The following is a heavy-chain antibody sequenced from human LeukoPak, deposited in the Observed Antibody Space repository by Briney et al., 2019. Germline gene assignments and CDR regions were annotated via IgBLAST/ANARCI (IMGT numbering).Heavy chain of an antibody. D-gene: IGHD2-15*01. V-gene: IGHV1-2*06. J-gene: IGHJ6*02. CDR1: GYTFTGYY. Sequence: ATVKVSCKASGYTFTGYYMHWVRQAPGQGLEWMGRINPNSGGTNYAQKFQGRVTMTRDTSISTAYMELSRLRSDDTAVFYCASTFYCSGGSCYYYGMDVWGQGTTVTVSS. CDR3: ASTFYCSGGSCYYYGMDV. CDR2: INPNSGGT.